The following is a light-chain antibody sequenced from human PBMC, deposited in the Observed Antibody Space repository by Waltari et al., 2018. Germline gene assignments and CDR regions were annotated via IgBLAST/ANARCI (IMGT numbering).Light chain of an antibody. V-gene: IGKV1-12*01. CDR2: AAS. J-gene: IGKJ4*01. CDR1: QDITSY. Sequence: DIQMTQFPSSVSASVGDRVTITCRASQDITSYLAWSQQKPGKAPKLLMYAASSLLSGVPSRFSGSGSGTDFTLTISSLQPEDFATYYCQQGKSFPLTFGGGTKVEIK. CDR3: QQGKSFPLT.